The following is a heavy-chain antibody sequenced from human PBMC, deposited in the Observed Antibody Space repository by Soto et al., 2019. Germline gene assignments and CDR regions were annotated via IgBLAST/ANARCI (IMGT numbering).Heavy chain of an antibody. CDR3: ARRTVVVAATPFDY. V-gene: IGHV4-39*01. CDR1: GGSISSSSYY. D-gene: IGHD2-15*01. CDR2: IYCSGST. J-gene: IGHJ4*02. Sequence: PSETLSLTCTVSGGSISSSSYYWGWIRQPPGKGLEWIGSIYCSGSTYYNPSLKSRVTISVDTSKNQFSLKLSSVTAADTAVYYCARRTVVVAATPFDYWGQGTLVTVSS.